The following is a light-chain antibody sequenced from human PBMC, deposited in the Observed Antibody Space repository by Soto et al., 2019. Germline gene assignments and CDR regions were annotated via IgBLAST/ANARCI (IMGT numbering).Light chain of an antibody. CDR1: SSDVGAYNY. CDR3: NSYTISSTYG. Sequence: QPVLAQPASVSGSPGQSITISCTGTSSDVGAYNYVSWYQQHPGKAPKLIIYDVSNRPSGVSDRFSGSKSGNTASLTISGLQAEDEADYYCNSYTISSTYGFGTGTKVTVL. V-gene: IGLV2-14*01. CDR2: DVS. J-gene: IGLJ1*01.